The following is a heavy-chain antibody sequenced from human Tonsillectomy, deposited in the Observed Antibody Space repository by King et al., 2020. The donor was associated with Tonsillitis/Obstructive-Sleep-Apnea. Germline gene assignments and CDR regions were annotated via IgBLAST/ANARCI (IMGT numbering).Heavy chain of an antibody. CDR3: ARGLISSFYSNYSNWFDP. Sequence: VQLQQWGAGLLKPSETLSLTCAVYGGSFSGYYWSWIRQPPGKGLEWIGEINHSGSTNYNPSLKSRVTISVDTSKNQFSLKLSSVTAADTAVYYCARGLISSFYSNYSNWFDPWGQGTLVTVSS. D-gene: IGHD4-11*01. CDR1: GGSFSGYY. V-gene: IGHV4-34*01. CDR2: INHSGST. J-gene: IGHJ5*02.